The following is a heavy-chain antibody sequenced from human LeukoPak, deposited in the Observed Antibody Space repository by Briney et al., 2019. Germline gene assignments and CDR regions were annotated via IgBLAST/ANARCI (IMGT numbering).Heavy chain of an antibody. CDR2: IYIDSGDT. V-gene: IGHV1-2*02. J-gene: IGHJ5*02. Sequence: ASVKVSCKASGYFFSGYHAHWVRQAPGQGLDWMGRIYIDSGDTNYAQKFQGRVTMTRDTSISTAYMELSSLTSDDTAVYYCAGLGSTMEGRIDPWGQGTPVTVSS. D-gene: IGHD3-10*01. CDR1: GYFFSGYH. CDR3: AGLGSTMEGRIDP.